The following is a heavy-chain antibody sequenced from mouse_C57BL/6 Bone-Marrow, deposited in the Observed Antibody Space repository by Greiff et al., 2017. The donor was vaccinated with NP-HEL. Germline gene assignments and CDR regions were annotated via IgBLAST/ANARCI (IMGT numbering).Heavy chain of an antibody. CDR2: ILPGSGST. CDR1: GYTFTGYW. Sequence: QVQLPQSGAELMKPGASVKLSCKATGYTFTGYWIEWVKQRPGHGLEWIGEILPGSGSTNYTEKFKGKAAFTDDTSSNTAYMQLSSLTTEDSAIYYCARRGGSSYLFDYWGQGTTLTVSS. CDR3: ARRGGSSYLFDY. J-gene: IGHJ2*01. V-gene: IGHV1-9*01. D-gene: IGHD1-1*01.